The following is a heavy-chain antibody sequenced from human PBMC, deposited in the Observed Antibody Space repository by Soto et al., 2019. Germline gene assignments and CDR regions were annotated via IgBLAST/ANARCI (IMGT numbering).Heavy chain of an antibody. CDR1: GFTFDDYA. CDR3: SKDRRIAAAGAYYYYYMDV. D-gene: IGHD6-13*01. Sequence: GGSLRLSCAASGFTFDDYAMHWVRQAPGKGLEWVSGISWNSGSIGYADSVKGRFTISRDNAKNSLYLQMNSLRAEDTALYYCSKDRRIAAAGAYYYYYMDVWGKGTTVTVSS. J-gene: IGHJ6*03. V-gene: IGHV3-9*01. CDR2: ISWNSGSI.